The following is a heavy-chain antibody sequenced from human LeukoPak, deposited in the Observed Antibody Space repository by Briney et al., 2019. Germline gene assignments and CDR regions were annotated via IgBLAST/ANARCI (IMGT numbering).Heavy chain of an antibody. CDR3: ATASERYDYVWGSYRPPEY. D-gene: IGHD3-16*02. CDR2: ISSSGSTI. J-gene: IGHJ4*02. V-gene: IGHV3-48*03. Sequence: PGGSLRLSCAASGSTFSSYEMNWVRQAPGKGLEWVSYISSSGSTIYYADSVKGRFTISRDNAKNSLYLQMNSLRAEDTAVYYCATASERYDYVWGSYRPPEYWGQGTLVTVSS. CDR1: GSTFSSYE.